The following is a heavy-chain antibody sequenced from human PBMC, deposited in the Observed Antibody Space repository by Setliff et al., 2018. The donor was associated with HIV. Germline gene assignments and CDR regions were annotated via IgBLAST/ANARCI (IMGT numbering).Heavy chain of an antibody. V-gene: IGHV3-23*01. D-gene: IGHD3-16*01. J-gene: IGHJ5*02. Sequence: PGGSLRLSCAASGFTFSSYWMHWVRQAPGKGLVWVSTMSGRGGTTYYADSVKGRFTISRDNSKNMLYLQMNSLRAEDTALYYCARDSYDSTVRVDWFDPWGQGTLVTVSS. CDR2: MSGRGGTT. CDR1: GFTFSSYW. CDR3: ARDSYDSTVRVDWFDP.